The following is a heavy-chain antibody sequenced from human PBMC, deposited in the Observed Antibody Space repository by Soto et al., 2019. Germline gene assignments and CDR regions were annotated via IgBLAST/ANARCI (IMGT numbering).Heavy chain of an antibody. CDR2: INPNSGGT. CDR1: GYTFTGYY. Sequence: ASVKVSCKASGYTFTGYYMHWVRQAPGQGLEWMGWINPNSGGTNYAQKFQGWVTMTRDTSISTAYMELSRLRSDDTAVYYCARDSTLGPVAFDIWGQGTMVTVSS. V-gene: IGHV1-2*04. D-gene: IGHD3-16*01. J-gene: IGHJ3*02. CDR3: ARDSTLGPVAFDI.